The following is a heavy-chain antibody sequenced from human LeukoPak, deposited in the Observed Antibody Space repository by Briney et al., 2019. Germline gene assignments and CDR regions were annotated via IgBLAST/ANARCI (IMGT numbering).Heavy chain of an antibody. CDR2: IYYSGSAGST. Sequence: SETLSLTCSVSGDSINSGASYWAWIRQPPGKGLEWIGTIYYSGSAGSTYYNPSLKSRVTISVDTSKNQFSLNLSSVTAADTAIYYCARHLYDKTGRPLDSWGRGTLVTVSS. CDR3: ARHLYDKTGRPLDS. D-gene: IGHD3-9*01. J-gene: IGHJ4*02. V-gene: IGHV4-39*01. CDR1: GDSINSGASY.